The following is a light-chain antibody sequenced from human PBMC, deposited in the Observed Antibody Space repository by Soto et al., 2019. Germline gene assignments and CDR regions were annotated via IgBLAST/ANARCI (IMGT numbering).Light chain of an antibody. V-gene: IGKV1-27*01. Sequence: DIQMTQSPSSLSASVGDRVTITCRASQDIKNYLAWYQQKPGKVPKLLISVASTLQSGVPSRFSGSGSGTDFTLTINSLQPEDVATYYCQNYNSAPAFGQGNKVEVK. J-gene: IGKJ1*01. CDR3: QNYNSAPA. CDR1: QDIKNY. CDR2: VAS.